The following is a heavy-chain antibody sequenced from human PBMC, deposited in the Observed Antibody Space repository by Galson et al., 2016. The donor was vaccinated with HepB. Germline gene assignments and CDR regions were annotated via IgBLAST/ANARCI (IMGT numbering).Heavy chain of an antibody. J-gene: IGHJ5*02. CDR2: IHAADPHT. CDR1: GNSFTSHW. V-gene: IGHV5-51*01. CDR3: ASAVNGLFWFDP. Sequence: QSGAEVKKPGESLKISCKASGNSFTSHWIGWVRQMPGKGLEWMGIIHAADPHTKYSPSLQGHITISTDKSINTAYLQWSSLRASDTAMYYCASAVNGLFWFDPWGQGTLVTVSS. D-gene: IGHD3-9*01.